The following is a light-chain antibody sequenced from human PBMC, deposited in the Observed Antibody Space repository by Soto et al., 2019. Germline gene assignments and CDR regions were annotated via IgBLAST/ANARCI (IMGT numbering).Light chain of an antibody. V-gene: IGKV3D-11*02. Sequence: VLTQSPATLSLSGGDRATLCCRASQSIYTSLAGYQQKSRKPTRLVIYDSTLRANGGPDRFGGSMSGTEFTLTHHSLEPEDFAVYYCQQRNVWHPITFGQGTRLE. CDR2: DST. CDR1: QSIYTS. J-gene: IGKJ5*01. CDR3: QQRNVWHPIT.